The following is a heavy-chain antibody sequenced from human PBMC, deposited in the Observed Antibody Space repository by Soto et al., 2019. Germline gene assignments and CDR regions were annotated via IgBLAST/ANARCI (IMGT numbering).Heavy chain of an antibody. V-gene: IGHV4-34*01. J-gene: IGHJ5*02. CDR1: GGSFSGYY. CDR2: INHSGST. D-gene: IGHD3-10*01. CDR3: ARGREAYYGSGSYYGNWFEP. Sequence: SESLSLTCAVYGGSFSGYYWSWIRQPPGKGLEWIGEINHSGSTNYNPSLKSRVTISVDTSKNQFSLKLSSVTAADTAVYYCARGREAYYGSGSYYGNWFEPWGQGPLVT.